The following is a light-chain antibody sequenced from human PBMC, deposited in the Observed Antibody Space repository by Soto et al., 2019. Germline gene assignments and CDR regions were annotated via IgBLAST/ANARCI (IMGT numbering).Light chain of an antibody. CDR3: QQLNSYPTWT. CDR1: QGISSY. J-gene: IGKJ1*01. Sequence: IQLTQSPSSLSASVGDRVTITCRANQGISSYLAWYQQKPGKAPKLLIYAASTLQSGVPSRFSGSGSGTDFTLTISSLQPEDFATYYCQQLNSYPTWTFGQGTKVEIK. V-gene: IGKV1-9*01. CDR2: AAS.